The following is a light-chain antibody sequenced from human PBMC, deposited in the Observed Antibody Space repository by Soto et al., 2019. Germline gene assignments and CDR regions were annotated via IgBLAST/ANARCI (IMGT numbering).Light chain of an antibody. Sequence: EFTQFPAHLSFSPGETATPFLQASQSVDKFLAWYQQRPGQPPRLLMFDSSNRATGVPVRFSGSGSGTVFTLTIDSLEPEDSAVYYCQQRKHWPPITFGQGTRLEIK. V-gene: IGKV3-11*01. CDR2: DSS. J-gene: IGKJ5*01. CDR1: QSVDKF. CDR3: QQRKHWPPIT.